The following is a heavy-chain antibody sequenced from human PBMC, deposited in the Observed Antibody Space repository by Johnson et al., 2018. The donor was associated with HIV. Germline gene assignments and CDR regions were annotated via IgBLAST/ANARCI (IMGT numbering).Heavy chain of an antibody. Sequence: VQVVESGGDFIKPGGSLRLSCAASGFTFSDYYMSWIRQAPGKGLEWVSYISSSGSTIYYADSVKGRFTISRDNAKNSLYLQMNSLRAEDTALYYCAKDRLAVASPGEAFENWGQGTMVTVSS. J-gene: IGHJ3*02. V-gene: IGHV3-11*01. CDR1: GFTFSDYY. D-gene: IGHD6-19*01. CDR2: ISSSGSTI. CDR3: AKDRLAVASPGEAFEN.